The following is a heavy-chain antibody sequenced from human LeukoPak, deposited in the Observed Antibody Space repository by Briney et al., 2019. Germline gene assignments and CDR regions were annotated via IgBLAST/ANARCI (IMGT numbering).Heavy chain of an antibody. J-gene: IGHJ4*02. Sequence: ASVKVSCKASGYIFTSNYMHWVRQAPGQGLEWMGWINPNSGGTNYAQKFQGRVTMTRDTSISTAYMELSRLRSDDTAVYYCARDHCSGGSCYSNYWGQGTLVTVSS. CDR1: GYIFTSNY. CDR2: INPNSGGT. V-gene: IGHV1-2*02. D-gene: IGHD2-15*01. CDR3: ARDHCSGGSCYSNY.